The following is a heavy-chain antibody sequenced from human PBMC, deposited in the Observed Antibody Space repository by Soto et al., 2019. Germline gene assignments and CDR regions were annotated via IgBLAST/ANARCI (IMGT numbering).Heavy chain of an antibody. J-gene: IGHJ5*02. Sequence: SETLSLTCTVSGGSISSSSYYWGWIRQPPGKGLEWIGSIYYSGSTYYNPSLKSRVTISVDTSKNQFSLKLSSVTAADTAVYYCARGLRITMVRGVIITSRLWFDPWGQGTLVTVSS. CDR3: ARGLRITMVRGVIITSRLWFDP. CDR2: IYYSGST. CDR1: GGSISSSSYY. V-gene: IGHV4-39*07. D-gene: IGHD3-10*01.